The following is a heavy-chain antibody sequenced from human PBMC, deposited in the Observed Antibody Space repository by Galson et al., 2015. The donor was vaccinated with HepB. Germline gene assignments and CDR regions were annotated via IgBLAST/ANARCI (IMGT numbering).Heavy chain of an antibody. CDR3: ARGGCRGSSCYNDY. Sequence: SVKVSCKASGYTFTNYYIHWVRQAPGQGLECMGIVDPSGDRTTYAQQFQGRVTMTSDTSTSTVYMDLSSLRSDDTAVYYCARGGCRGSSCYNDYWGQGALVTVSS. J-gene: IGHJ4*02. V-gene: IGHV1-46*01. CDR2: VDPSGDRT. CDR1: GYTFTNYY. D-gene: IGHD2-2*02.